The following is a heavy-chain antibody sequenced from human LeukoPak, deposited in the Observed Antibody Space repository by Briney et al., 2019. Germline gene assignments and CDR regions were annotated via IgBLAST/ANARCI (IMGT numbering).Heavy chain of an antibody. CDR2: ISSSSSYI. Sequence: PGGSLRLSCAASGFTFSSYSMNWVRQAPGKGLEWVSSISSSSSYIYYADSVKGRFTISRDNAKNSLYLQMNSLRAEDTAVYYCARDSSHDYGKGGFDYWGQGTLVTVSS. CDR1: GFTFSSYS. D-gene: IGHD4-17*01. V-gene: IGHV3-21*01. J-gene: IGHJ4*02. CDR3: ARDSSHDYGKGGFDY.